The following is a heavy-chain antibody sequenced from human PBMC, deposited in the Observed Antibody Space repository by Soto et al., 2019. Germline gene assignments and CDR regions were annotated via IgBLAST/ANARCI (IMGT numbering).Heavy chain of an antibody. Sequence: QVQLQESGPGLVKPSETLSLTCTVSGGSISSYYWSWIRQPPGKGLEWIGYIYYSGSTNYNPSLKSRVTISVDTSKNQFSLKLSSVTAADTAVYYCARVGRYFDWLLFDYWGQGTLVTVSS. CDR1: GGSISSYY. J-gene: IGHJ4*02. CDR3: ARVGRYFDWLLFDY. CDR2: IYYSGST. D-gene: IGHD3-9*01. V-gene: IGHV4-59*01.